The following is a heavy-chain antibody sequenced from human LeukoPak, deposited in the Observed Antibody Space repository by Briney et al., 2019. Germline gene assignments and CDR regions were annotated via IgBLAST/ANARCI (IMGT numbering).Heavy chain of an antibody. CDR3: ASHGIVVPAEGWFDP. D-gene: IGHD2-2*01. CDR2: IHHSGST. V-gene: IGHV4-38-2*01. J-gene: IGHJ5*02. Sequence: SETLSLTCAVSGYSISSGYYWGWIRQPPGKGLEWIGSIHHSGSTYYNPSLKSRVTISVDTSKNQFSLKLSSVTAADTAVYYCASHGIVVPAEGWFDPWGQGTLVTVSS. CDR1: GYSISSGYY.